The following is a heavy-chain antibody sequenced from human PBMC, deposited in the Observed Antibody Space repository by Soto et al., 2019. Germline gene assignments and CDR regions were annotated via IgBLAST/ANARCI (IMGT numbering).Heavy chain of an antibody. CDR2: IYSGGST. CDR1: GFTVSSNY. J-gene: IGHJ1*01. CDR3: ARDMVRGLYPEYFQH. D-gene: IGHD3-10*01. V-gene: IGHV3-66*01. Sequence: PGGSLRLSCAASGFTVSSNYMSWVRQAPGEGLEWVSVIYSGGSTYYADSVKGRFTISRDNSKNTLYLQMNSLRAEDTAVYYCARDMVRGLYPEYFQHWGQGTLVTVSS.